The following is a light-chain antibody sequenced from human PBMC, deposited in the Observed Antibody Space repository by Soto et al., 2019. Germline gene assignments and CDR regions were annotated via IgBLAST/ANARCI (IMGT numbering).Light chain of an antibody. V-gene: IGKV3-15*01. CDR1: QSVTYN. Sequence: ENVMRLSAATLYAYPGERVTRSCRATQSVTYNLAWYQQKPGQAPRLLIYGASTRATGIPARFSGRGSGTEFSLTITSLQAEDFAVYYCQQYNYWLWTFGQGTKVEI. CDR3: QQYNYWLWT. CDR2: GAS. J-gene: IGKJ1*01.